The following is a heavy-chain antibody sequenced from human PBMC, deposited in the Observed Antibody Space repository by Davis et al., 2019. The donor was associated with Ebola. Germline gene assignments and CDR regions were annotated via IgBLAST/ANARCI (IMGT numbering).Heavy chain of an antibody. Sequence: GGSLRLSCAASGFTFTTYALTWVRQAPGQGLEWVSTVSYSGGSTYYADSVKGRFTISRDNSNNTLFLQMNSLRADDTAMYYCARGGYFDSLEIESWGRGTLVTVSS. CDR1: GFTFTTYA. CDR2: VSYSGGST. D-gene: IGHD3-9*01. CDR3: ARGGYFDSLEIES. V-gene: IGHV3-23*01. J-gene: IGHJ4*02.